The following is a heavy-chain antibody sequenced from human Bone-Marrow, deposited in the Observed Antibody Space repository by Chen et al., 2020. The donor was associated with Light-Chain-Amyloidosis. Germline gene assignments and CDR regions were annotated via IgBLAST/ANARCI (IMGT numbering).Heavy chain of an antibody. CDR2: MNPNSGNT. V-gene: IGHV1-8*01. CDR3: ARAAYEIWGPADY. Sequence: QVQLVQSGAEVKKPGASVKVSCNASGYTLTSYDINWVRQATGQGLEWMGWMNPNSGNTGYAQKFQGRVTMTRNTSISTAYMELSSLRSEDTAVYYCARAAYEIWGPADYWGQGTLVTVSS. D-gene: IGHD7-27*01. J-gene: IGHJ4*02. CDR1: GYTLTSYD.